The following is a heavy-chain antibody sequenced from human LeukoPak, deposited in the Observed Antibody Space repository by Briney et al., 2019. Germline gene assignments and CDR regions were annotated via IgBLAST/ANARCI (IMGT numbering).Heavy chain of an antibody. D-gene: IGHD6-13*01. Sequence: SETLSLTCAVSGGSISSGGYSWSWIRQPPGKGLEWIGCIYHSGNSYYNPSLKSRVTISVDTSKNQFSLKLSSVTAADTAVYYCARAPTSIAAAGTSLDYWGQGTLVTVSS. CDR3: ARAPTSIAAAGTSLDY. CDR2: IYHSGNS. J-gene: IGHJ4*02. CDR1: GGSISSGGYS. V-gene: IGHV4-30-2*01.